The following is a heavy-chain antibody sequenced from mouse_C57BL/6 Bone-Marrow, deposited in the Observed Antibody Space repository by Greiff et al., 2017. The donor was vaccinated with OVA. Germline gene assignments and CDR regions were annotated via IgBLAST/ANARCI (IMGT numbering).Heavy chain of an antibody. D-gene: IGHD1-1*02. V-gene: IGHV14-4*01. Sequence: EVQLQQSGAELVRPGASVKLSCTASGLNIKDDYMHWVKQRPEQGLEWIGWIDPENGDTEYASKFQGKATITADTSSNTAYRQISSLTSEDTAVYCCTLLWSRGAYWGQGTLVTVSA. CDR2: IDPENGDT. CDR3: TLLWSRGAY. CDR1: GLNIKDDY. J-gene: IGHJ3*01.